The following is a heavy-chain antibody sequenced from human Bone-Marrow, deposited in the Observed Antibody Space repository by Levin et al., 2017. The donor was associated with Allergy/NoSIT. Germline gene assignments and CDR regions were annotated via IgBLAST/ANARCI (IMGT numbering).Heavy chain of an antibody. Sequence: PGGSLRLSCAASGFIFSSYAMSWVRQGPGKGLEWVSGISDSGHKTYYADSVKGRFTVARDNSKNTLYLQMSSLTAEDTATYYCATSPTTRAEGVTSGYWGQGTLVAVSS. CDR2: ISDSGHKT. CDR3: ATSPTTRAEGVTSGY. J-gene: IGHJ4*02. V-gene: IGHV3-23*01. D-gene: IGHD1-14*01. CDR1: GFIFSSYA.